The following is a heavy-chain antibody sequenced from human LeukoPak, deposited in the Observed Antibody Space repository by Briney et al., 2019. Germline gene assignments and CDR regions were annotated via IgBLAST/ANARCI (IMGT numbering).Heavy chain of an antibody. D-gene: IGHD2-2*01. CDR3: ARDCSSTSCNQRGYYFDY. Sequence: PRGSLRLSCAASGFTFSSYSMNWVRQAPGKGLEWVSSISSSSYIYYADSVKGRFTISRDNAKNSLYLQMNSLRAEDTAVYYCARDCSSTSCNQRGYYFDYWGQGTLVTVSS. CDR2: ISSSSYI. CDR1: GFTFSSYS. J-gene: IGHJ4*02. V-gene: IGHV3-21*01.